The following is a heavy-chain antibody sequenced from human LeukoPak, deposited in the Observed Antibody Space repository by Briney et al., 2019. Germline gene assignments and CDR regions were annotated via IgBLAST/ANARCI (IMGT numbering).Heavy chain of an antibody. CDR3: AKAGSGSYSNPIDY. J-gene: IGHJ4*02. CDR1: GFTFSTYG. D-gene: IGHD3-10*01. Sequence: GGSLRLSCAASGFTFSTYGMYWVRQAPGEGLEWVSVISGSGGITYYADSVKGRFTISRDNSKNMVFLQMNSLRAEDTAVYYCAKAGSGSYSNPIDYWGQGTLVTVSS. CDR2: ISGSGGIT. V-gene: IGHV3-23*01.